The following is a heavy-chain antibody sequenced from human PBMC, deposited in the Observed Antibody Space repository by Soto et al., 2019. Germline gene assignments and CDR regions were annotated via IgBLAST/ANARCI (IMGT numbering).Heavy chain of an antibody. J-gene: IGHJ5*02. V-gene: IGHV3-30*04. D-gene: IGHD2-21*02. Sequence: QVQLVESGGGVIQPGKSLRLSCAASGFTFSNYAIHWVRQAPGTGLEWVAVISYDASKRFYADSVKGRFTISRDNSKNTLYLQMDSLGPEDTAVYYCARGPAYCGGDCYSTWFDPWGQGTLVTVSS. CDR1: GFTFSNYA. CDR3: ARGPAYCGGDCYSTWFDP. CDR2: ISYDASKR.